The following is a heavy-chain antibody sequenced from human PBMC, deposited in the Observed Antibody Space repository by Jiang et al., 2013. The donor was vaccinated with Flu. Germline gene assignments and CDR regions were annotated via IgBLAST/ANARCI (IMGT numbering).Heavy chain of an antibody. CDR2: ISYDGSNK. J-gene: IGHJ4*02. V-gene: IGHV3-30*18. CDR1: GFTFSSYG. CDR3: AKEIYRKVELVHTVDY. Sequence: VQLVESGGGVVQPGRSLRLSCAASGFTFSSYGMHWVRQAPGKGLEWVAVISYDGSNKYYADSVKGRFTISRDNSKNTLYLQMNSLRAEDTAVYYCAKEIYRKVELVHTVDYWGQGTLVTVSS. D-gene: IGHD6-13*01.